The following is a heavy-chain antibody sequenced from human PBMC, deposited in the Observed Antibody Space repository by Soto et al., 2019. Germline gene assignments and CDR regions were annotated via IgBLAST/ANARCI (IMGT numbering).Heavy chain of an antibody. V-gene: IGHV3-15*01. J-gene: IGHJ3*02. CDR2: IRSKTDGGTT. Sequence: PGGSLRLSCSASGFIFSESTIYWVRQAPGKGLEYIGRIRSKTDGGTTEYAAPVEGRFTISRDDSKNTLYLQMGGLKTEDTAVYYCTTTRPGTNVFDNWGQGTLVTVSS. CDR1: GFIFSEST. D-gene: IGHD6-13*01. CDR3: TTTRPGTNVFDN.